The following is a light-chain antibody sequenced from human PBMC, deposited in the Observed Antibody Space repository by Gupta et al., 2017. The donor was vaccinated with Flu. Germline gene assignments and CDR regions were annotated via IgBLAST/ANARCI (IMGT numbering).Light chain of an antibody. CDR3: SSYTSSSTLGV. CDR1: RSDVGGYNY. V-gene: IGLV2-14*01. J-gene: IGLJ1*01. Sequence: QSALTQPVSVSVSPGQSITISCTGTRSDVGGYNYVSWYQQHPGKAPKLMIYEVSNRPSGVSNRFSGSKSGNTASLTISGLQAEDEADYYCSSYTSSSTLGVFGTGTKVTVL. CDR2: EVS.